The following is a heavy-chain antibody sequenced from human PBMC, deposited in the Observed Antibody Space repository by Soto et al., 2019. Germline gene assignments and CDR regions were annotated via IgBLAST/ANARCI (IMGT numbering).Heavy chain of an antibody. CDR2: IYFTGST. CDR3: TRGPPRVQWFDP. CDR1: GGAVNSETYY. Sequence: PSETLSLTYTVSGGAVNSETYYWSWIRQPPGKGLEWIGHIYFTGSTNYNPSLKRRVTMSLDTSRNQFSLELSSVTAADTAVYYCTRGPPRVQWFDPWGLGTLVTV. J-gene: IGHJ5*02. V-gene: IGHV4-61*01.